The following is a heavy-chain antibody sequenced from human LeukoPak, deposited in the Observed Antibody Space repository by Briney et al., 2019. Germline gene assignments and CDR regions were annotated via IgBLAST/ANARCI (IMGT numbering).Heavy chain of an antibody. CDR3: ARVTVATMGYYFDY. V-gene: IGHV4-4*07. CDR1: GGSISGYY. D-gene: IGHD4-17*01. J-gene: IGHJ4*02. Sequence: SETLSLTCTVFGGSISGYYWSWIRQPAGKGLEWIGRIYTSGSTNYNPSLKSRVTISIDKSKNQFSLKLSSLTAADTAVYYCARVTVATMGYYFDYWGQGTLVTVSS. CDR2: IYTSGST.